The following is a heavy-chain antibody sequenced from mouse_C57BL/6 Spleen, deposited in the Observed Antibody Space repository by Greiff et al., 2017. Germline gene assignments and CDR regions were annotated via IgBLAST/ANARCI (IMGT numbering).Heavy chain of an antibody. V-gene: IGHV1-78*01. D-gene: IGHD4-1*01. CDR2: IYPRDGST. J-gene: IGHJ2*01. CDR3: ARWGVSWDYFDY. CDR1: GYTFTDHT. Sequence: QVQLKQSDAELVKPGASVKISCKVSGYTFTDHTIHWLKQRPEQGLEWIGYIYPRDGSTKNNEKFKGKATLTADKSSSTAYMQLNILTSEDSAVYYCARWGVSWDYFDYWGQGTTLTVSS.